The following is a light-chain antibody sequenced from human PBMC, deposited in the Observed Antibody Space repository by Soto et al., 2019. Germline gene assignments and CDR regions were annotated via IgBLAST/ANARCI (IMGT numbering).Light chain of an antibody. Sequence: DIQMTQSPSTLSASVGDRVTITCRASQSISTWLAWYQQKSGKAPKLLIYEASSLGSGVPSRFSGSGSGTDLTLTISSLQPDDFPTYYCQQYNSYSEAFGQGTKVDIK. CDR1: QSISTW. V-gene: IGKV1-5*03. CDR3: QQYNSYSEA. J-gene: IGKJ1*01. CDR2: EAS.